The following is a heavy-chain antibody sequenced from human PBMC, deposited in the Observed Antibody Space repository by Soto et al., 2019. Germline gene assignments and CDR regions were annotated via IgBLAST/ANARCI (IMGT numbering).Heavy chain of an antibody. Sequence: LRLSCAVSGFTFSNAWMNWVRQAPGKGLEWVGRIKSESDGGTTDYAAPVKGRFTISRDDSKYTLYLQMNSLKIEDTAVYYCATGVLPPDYWGQGTLVTVSS. V-gene: IGHV3-15*01. D-gene: IGHD2-2*01. CDR1: GFTFSNAW. CDR2: IKSESDGGTT. CDR3: ATGVLPPDY. J-gene: IGHJ4*02.